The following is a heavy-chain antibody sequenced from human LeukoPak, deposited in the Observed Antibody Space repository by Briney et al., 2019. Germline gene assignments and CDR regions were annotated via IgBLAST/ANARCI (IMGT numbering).Heavy chain of an antibody. Sequence: GASVRVSCKASGGTFSSYGISWVRQAPGQGLEWMGRIIPIFGIANYAQKFQGRVTITADKSTSTAYMELSSLRSEDTAVYYCARACSPRGQAAATPYNWFDPWGQGTLVTVSS. CDR1: GGTFSSYG. V-gene: IGHV1-69*04. J-gene: IGHJ5*01. CDR3: ARACSPRGQAAATPYNWFDP. CDR2: IIPIFGIA. D-gene: IGHD6-13*01.